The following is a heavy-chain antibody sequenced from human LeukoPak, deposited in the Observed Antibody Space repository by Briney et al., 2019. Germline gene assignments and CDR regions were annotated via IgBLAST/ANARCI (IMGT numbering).Heavy chain of an antibody. Sequence: ASVKVSCKASGYTFTSYGISWVRQAPGQGLEWMGWISAYNGNTNYAQKLQGRVTMTTDTSTSTAYMELRSLRFDDTAVYYCARSQSQKWELPVDYWGQGTLVTVSS. J-gene: IGHJ4*02. V-gene: IGHV1-18*01. D-gene: IGHD1-26*01. CDR2: ISAYNGNT. CDR1: GYTFTSYG. CDR3: ARSQSQKWELPVDY.